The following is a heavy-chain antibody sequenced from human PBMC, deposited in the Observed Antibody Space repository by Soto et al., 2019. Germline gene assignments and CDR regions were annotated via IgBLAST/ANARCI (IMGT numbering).Heavy chain of an antibody. CDR1: GGSFSGYY. CDR3: ASSGGHCSGGSCYSKRGPRYFDY. CDR2: INHSGST. J-gene: IGHJ4*02. Sequence: PSETLSLTCAVYGGSFSGYYWSWIRQPPGKGLEWIGEINHSGSTNYNPSLKSRVTISVDTSKNQFSLKLSSVTAADTAVYYCASSGGHCSGGSCYSKRGPRYFDYWGQGTLVTVSS. V-gene: IGHV4-34*01. D-gene: IGHD2-15*01.